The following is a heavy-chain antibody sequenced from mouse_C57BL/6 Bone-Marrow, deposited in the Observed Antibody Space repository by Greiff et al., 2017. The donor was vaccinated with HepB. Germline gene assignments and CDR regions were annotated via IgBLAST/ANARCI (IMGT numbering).Heavy chain of an antibody. CDR2: IDPNSGGT. V-gene: IGHV1-62-3*01. D-gene: IGHD2-3*01. CDR1: GYTFTSYW. Sequence: VQLQQPGAELVKPGASVKLSCKASGYTFTSYWMHWVKQRPGRGLEWIGRIDPNSGGTKYNEKFKGKATFTADTSSNTAYMQLSSLTTEDSAIYYCARGYYVPFDYWGQGTTLTVSS. CDR3: ARGYYVPFDY. J-gene: IGHJ2*01.